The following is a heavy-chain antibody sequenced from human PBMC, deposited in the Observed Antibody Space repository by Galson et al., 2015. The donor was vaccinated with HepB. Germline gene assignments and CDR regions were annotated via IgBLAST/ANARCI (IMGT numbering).Heavy chain of an antibody. CDR1: GGTFSSYT. Sequence: SVKVSCKASGGTFSSYTISWVRQAPGQGLEWMGRIIPILGIANYAQKFQGRVTITAEKSTSTAYMELSSLRSEDTAVYYCARAYYYGSGSYYLFDYWGQGTLVTVSS. D-gene: IGHD3-10*01. J-gene: IGHJ4*02. V-gene: IGHV1-69*02. CDR3: ARAYYYGSGSYYLFDY. CDR2: IIPILGIA.